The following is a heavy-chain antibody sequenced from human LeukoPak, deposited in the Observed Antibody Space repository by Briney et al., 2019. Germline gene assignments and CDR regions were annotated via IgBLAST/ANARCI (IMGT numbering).Heavy chain of an antibody. V-gene: IGHV4-38-2*01. CDR3: VRHHRQWLPPNWFDP. CDR1: GYSISSGYY. J-gene: IGHJ5*02. CDR2: IHHSGNT. D-gene: IGHD6-19*01. Sequence: SETLSLTCAVSGYSISSGYYWGWIRQPPGKGLEWIGSIHHSGNTYYNPSLKSRVTISVDTSKNQFSLKLSSVTAADTAVYYCVRHHRQWLPPNWFDPWGQGTLVTVSS.